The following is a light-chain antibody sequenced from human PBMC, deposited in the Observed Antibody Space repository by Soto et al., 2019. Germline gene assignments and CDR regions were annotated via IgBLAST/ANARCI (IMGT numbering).Light chain of an antibody. CDR1: QGIRND. CDR3: LQSFAFPFS. J-gene: IGKJ4*01. CDR2: APS. Sequence: AMQMTQSPSSLSASVGDRVTITCRASQGIRNDLGWYQQKPGKAPKFLIFAPSTLQSGVPSRFSGTSSGLDFTLTISSLQPEDVATYFCLQSFAFPFSVGGGTKVDSK. V-gene: IGKV1-6*01.